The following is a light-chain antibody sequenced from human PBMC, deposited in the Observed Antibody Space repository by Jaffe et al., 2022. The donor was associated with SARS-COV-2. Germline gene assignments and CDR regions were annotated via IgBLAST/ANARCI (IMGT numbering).Light chain of an antibody. CDR2: QDK. CDR3: QAWDSSTVI. CDR1: KLGDKY. Sequence: SYGLTQPPSVSVSPGQTASITCSGDKLGDKYAFWYQQKPGQSPVQLIYQDKKRPSGIPERFSGSNSGNTATLTISGTQAMDEADYYCQAWDSSTVIFGGGTKLTVL. V-gene: IGLV3-1*01. J-gene: IGLJ2*01.